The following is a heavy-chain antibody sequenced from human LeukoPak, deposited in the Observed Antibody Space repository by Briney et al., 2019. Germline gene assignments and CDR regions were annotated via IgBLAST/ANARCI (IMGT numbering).Heavy chain of an antibody. V-gene: IGHV3-48*04. Sequence: GGSLRLSCAASGFTFSDYRMIWVRQAPGKGLEWLSYISDNSRTIYYAGSVKGRFSISRDNAENSLNLQMNSLRVEDTAVYYCARVSGRWLRTSYFDYWGQGTLVTVSS. CDR3: ARVSGRWLRTSYFDY. CDR1: GFTFSDYR. CDR2: ISDNSRTI. D-gene: IGHD5-24*01. J-gene: IGHJ4*02.